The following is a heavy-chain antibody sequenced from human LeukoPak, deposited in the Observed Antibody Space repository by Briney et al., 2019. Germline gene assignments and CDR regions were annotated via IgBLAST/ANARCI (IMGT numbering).Heavy chain of an antibody. V-gene: IGHV3-7*01. Sequence: GGSLRLSCAASGFSFSSYWMSWVRQAPGKGLEWVTNIKRDGSEKYYVDSVKGRFTISRDNAKNSLYLQMNSLRAEDTAVYYCARDPVRRYDYWGQGTLVTVSS. J-gene: IGHJ4*02. CDR1: GFSFSSYW. D-gene: IGHD1-1*01. CDR2: IKRDGSEK. CDR3: ARDPVRRYDY.